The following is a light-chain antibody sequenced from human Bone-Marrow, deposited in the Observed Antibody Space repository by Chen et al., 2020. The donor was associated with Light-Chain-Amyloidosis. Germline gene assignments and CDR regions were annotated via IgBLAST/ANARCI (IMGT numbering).Light chain of an antibody. V-gene: IGLV3-21*02. CDR1: NIGSTS. CDR3: QVWDRRSDRPV. CDR2: DDS. J-gene: IGLJ3*02. Sequence: YVLTQPSSVSVATGQTATIACGGNNIGSTSVHWYQQTPGQAPLLVVYDDSDRPTGIPERLSGSDSVNSATLTISRVEAGAEADYYCQVWDRRSDRPVCGGGTMLTVL.